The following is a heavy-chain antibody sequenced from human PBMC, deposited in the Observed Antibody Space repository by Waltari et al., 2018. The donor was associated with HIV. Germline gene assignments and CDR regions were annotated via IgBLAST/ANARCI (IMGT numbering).Heavy chain of an antibody. V-gene: IGHV4-4*02. CDR2: ITRSGKT. CDR3: ARDEGDSKGFGH. J-gene: IGHJ4*02. CDR1: GDSITNNRW. Sequence: QVQLQESGPGLVRPSGTLSLTCAVSGDSITNNRWWNWLRQPPGKGLEWVGEITRSGKTKYNPSLESRVTISLDKSKNQFSLKLTSMTAADTAVYYCARDEGDSKGFGHWGQGTLVTVSS. D-gene: IGHD2-21*02.